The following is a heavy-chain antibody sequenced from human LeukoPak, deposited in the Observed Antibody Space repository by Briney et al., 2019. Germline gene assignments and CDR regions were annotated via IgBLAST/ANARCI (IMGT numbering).Heavy chain of an antibody. CDR1: GYTFTSYG. CDR3: AKWYYYDSSGPFDY. CDR2: ISAYNGNT. V-gene: IGHV1-18*01. J-gene: IGHJ4*02. Sequence: GASVKVSCKASGYTFTSYGISWVRQAPGQGLEWMGWISAYNGNTNYAQKLQSRVTMTTDTSTSTAYMELRSLRSDDTAVYYCAKWYYYDSSGPFDYWGQGTLVTVSS. D-gene: IGHD3-22*01.